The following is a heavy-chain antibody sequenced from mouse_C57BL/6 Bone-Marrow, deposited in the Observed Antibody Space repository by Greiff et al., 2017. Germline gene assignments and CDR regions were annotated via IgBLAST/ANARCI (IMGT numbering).Heavy chain of an antibody. CDR1: GFTFSDYG. CDR3: ATTVVAYWYFDV. D-gene: IGHD1-1*01. CDR2: ISSGSSTI. V-gene: IGHV5-17*01. Sequence: EVKLVESGGGLVKPGGSLKLSCAASGFTFSDYGMHWVRQAPEKGLEWVAYISSGSSTIYYADKVNGRFTIARDNAKNTLFLQMTSLRSEDKAMDYCATTVVAYWYFDVGGTGTMGTVSS. J-gene: IGHJ1*03.